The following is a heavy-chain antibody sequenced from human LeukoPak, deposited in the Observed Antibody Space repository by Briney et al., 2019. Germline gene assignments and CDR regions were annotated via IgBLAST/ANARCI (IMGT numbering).Heavy chain of an antibody. J-gene: IGHJ4*02. CDR1: GFSFSSYG. D-gene: IGHD1-14*01. Sequence: GGSLRLSCAASGFSFSSYGMHWVRQDLGKGLEWVTFIRYDGSTKSYADSVKGRFTIARDNSKNTLYLQMNSLRAEDTAVYFCAKDYNNGFDYWGQGALVTVSS. CDR3: AKDYNNGFDY. V-gene: IGHV3-30*02. CDR2: IRYDGSTK.